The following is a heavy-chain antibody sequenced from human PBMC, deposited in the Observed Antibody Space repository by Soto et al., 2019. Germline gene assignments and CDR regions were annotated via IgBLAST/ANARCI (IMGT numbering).Heavy chain of an antibody. J-gene: IGHJ4*02. D-gene: IGHD3-10*01. CDR3: AREPHRMVRGVIRHFDY. CDR2: INAGNGNT. V-gene: IGHV1-3*01. Sequence: ASVKVSCKASGYTFTSYAMHWVCQAPGQRLEWMGWINAGNGNTKYSQKFQGRVTITRDTSASTAYMELSSLRSEDTAVYYCAREPHRMVRGVIRHFDYWGQGTLVTVSS. CDR1: GYTFTSYA.